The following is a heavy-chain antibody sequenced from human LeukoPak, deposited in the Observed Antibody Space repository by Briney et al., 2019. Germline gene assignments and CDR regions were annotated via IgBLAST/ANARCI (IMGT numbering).Heavy chain of an antibody. CDR1: GGTFSSYA. D-gene: IGHD3-22*01. CDR3: ARVKPRRYYDSSGALPDY. CDR2: IIPIFGTA. Sequence: ASVKVSCKASGGTFSSYAISWVRQAPGHGLEWMGGIIPIFGTANYAQKFQGRVTITADESTSTAYMELSSLRSEDTAVYHCARVKPRRYYDSSGALPDYWGQGTLVTVSS. J-gene: IGHJ4*02. V-gene: IGHV1-69*13.